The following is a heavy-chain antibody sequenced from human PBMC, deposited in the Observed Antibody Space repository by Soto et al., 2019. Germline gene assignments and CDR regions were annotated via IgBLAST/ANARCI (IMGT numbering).Heavy chain of an antibody. CDR3: ARGPAAGNWFDP. CDR2: INHSGST. D-gene: IGHD6-13*01. J-gene: IGHJ5*02. V-gene: IGHV4-34*01. CDR1: GGSFSGYY. Sequence: SSETLSLTCAVYGGSFSGYYWSWIRQPPGKGLEWIGEINHSGSTNYNPSLKSRVTISVDTSKNQFSLKLSSVTAADTAVYYCARGPAAGNWFDPWGQGTLVTVSS.